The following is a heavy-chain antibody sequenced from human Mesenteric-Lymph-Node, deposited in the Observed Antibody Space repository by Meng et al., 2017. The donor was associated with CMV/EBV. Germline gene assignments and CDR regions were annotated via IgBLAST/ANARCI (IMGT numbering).Heavy chain of an antibody. Sequence: YTFPGYYMHWVRQAPGQGLEWMRRINPNSGGTNYAQKFQGRVTMTRDTSISTAYMELSRLRSDDTAVYYCARVVPVQLEGGENWFDPWGQGTLVTVSS. D-gene: IGHD1-1*01. CDR3: ARVVPVQLEGGENWFDP. V-gene: IGHV1-2*06. J-gene: IGHJ5*02. CDR1: YTFPGYY. CDR2: INPNSGGT.